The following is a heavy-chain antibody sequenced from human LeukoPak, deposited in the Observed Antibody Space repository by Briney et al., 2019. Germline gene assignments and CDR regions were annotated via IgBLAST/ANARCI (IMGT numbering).Heavy chain of an antibody. CDR1: GYTVINYY. Sequence: ASVKVSCKASGYTVINYYIHWVGQAPGQGLEWRGIINPSGGSTTYAQKFQCRVTMTRDTSTSTVYMELSSLRSEDTAVYYCASGRRDPSKAAPGDFWGQGTLVTVSS. J-gene: IGHJ4*02. V-gene: IGHV1-46*01. CDR3: ASGRRDPSKAAPGDF. CDR2: INPSGGST. D-gene: IGHD6-6*01.